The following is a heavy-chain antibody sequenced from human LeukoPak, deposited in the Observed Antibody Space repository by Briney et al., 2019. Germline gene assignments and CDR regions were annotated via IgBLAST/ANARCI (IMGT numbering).Heavy chain of an antibody. V-gene: IGHV4-59*01. CDR1: GGSTSSYY. CDR2: IYYSGST. J-gene: IGHJ6*03. CDR3: ARGVAGTVYYYMDV. Sequence: SETLSLTCTVSGGSTSSYYWSWIRQPPGKGLEWIGDIYYSGSTNYNPSLKSRVTISVDTSKNQFSLKLSSVTAADTAVYYCARGVAGTVYYYMDVWGKGTTVTISS. D-gene: IGHD6-19*01.